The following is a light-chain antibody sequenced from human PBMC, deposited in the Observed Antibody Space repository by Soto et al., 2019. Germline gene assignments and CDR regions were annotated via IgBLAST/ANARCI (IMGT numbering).Light chain of an antibody. CDR3: QQYNSYPWT. Sequence: DLQMTQAPSTLSASVGDSVTITCXASQFISSWLAWYQQKPGKVPKLLIFHASNLESGVPSRFSGSGSGTEFTLTISSLQPDDFATYYCQQYNSYPWTFGQGTKVDIK. CDR1: QFISSW. CDR2: HAS. V-gene: IGKV1-5*01. J-gene: IGKJ1*01.